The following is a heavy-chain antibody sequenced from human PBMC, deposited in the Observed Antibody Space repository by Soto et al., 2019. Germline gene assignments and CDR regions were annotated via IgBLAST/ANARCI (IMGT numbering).Heavy chain of an antibody. CDR2: IYYSGTT. D-gene: IGHD2-15*01. J-gene: IGHJ4*02. V-gene: IGHV4-59*01. CDR3: ARGKPCSGGSCYHYFDY. Sequence: SETPSLTCTVSGGSISSYYWSWIRQPPGKGLEWIGYIYYSGTTNYNPSLKSRVTISVDTSKNQFSLKLNSVTAADTALYYCARGKPCSGGSCYHYFDYWGQGTLVTVSS. CDR1: GGSISSYY.